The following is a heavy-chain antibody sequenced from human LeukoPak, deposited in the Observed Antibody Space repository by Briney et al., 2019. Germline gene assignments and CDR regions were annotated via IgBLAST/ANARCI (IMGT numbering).Heavy chain of an antibody. J-gene: IGHJ4*02. CDR3: ARRDILTGYYFDY. D-gene: IGHD3-9*01. Sequence: SETLSLTCTVSGVSIINFHWSWIRRPAGKGLEWVGRMFTSENANYNPSLKSRVTMSLDASRNQFSLKLSSVTAADTAVYYCARRDILTGYYFDYWGQGTLVTVSS. V-gene: IGHV4-4*07. CDR2: MFTSENA. CDR1: GVSIINFH.